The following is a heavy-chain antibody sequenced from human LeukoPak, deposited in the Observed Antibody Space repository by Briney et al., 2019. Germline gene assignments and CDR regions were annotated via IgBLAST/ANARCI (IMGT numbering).Heavy chain of an antibody. CDR1: GASISSGDYY. CDR2: IYYSGST. Sequence: PSETLSLTCTISGASISSGDYYWSWIRQHPGKGPEWIGYIYYSGSTYYNPSLKSRVSISVDTSKDQFSLELSSVTAADTAVYYCARVGVVAAPLYAFDPWGQGTLVTVSS. V-gene: IGHV4-31*03. CDR3: ARVGVVAAPLYAFDP. J-gene: IGHJ5*02. D-gene: IGHD2-15*01.